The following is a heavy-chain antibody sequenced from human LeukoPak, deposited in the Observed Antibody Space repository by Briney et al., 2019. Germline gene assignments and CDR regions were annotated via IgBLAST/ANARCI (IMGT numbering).Heavy chain of an antibody. Sequence: PSETLSPTCTVSGGSISGSSYYWGWIRQPPGKGLEWIGSIYYSGSTYYNPSLKSRVTISVDTPKNQFSLKLSSVTAADTAVYYCARDDFWTPTYGMDVWGQGTTVTVSS. J-gene: IGHJ6*02. CDR3: ARDDFWTPTYGMDV. CDR2: IYYSGST. D-gene: IGHD3-3*01. CDR1: GGSISGSSYY. V-gene: IGHV4-39*01.